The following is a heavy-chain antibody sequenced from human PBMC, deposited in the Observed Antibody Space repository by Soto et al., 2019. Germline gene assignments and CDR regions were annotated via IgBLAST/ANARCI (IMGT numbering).Heavy chain of an antibody. J-gene: IGHJ4*02. V-gene: IGHV4-34*01. CDR1: GGSFSGYY. Sequence: PSETLSLTCAVYGGSFSGYYWSWIRQPPGKGLEWIGEINHSGSTNYNPSLKSRVTISVDKSKNQFSLKLSSVTAADTAVYYCARKFRNCSGGSCYSAYFDYWGQGTLVTVSS. CDR2: INHSGST. CDR3: ARKFRNCSGGSCYSAYFDY. D-gene: IGHD2-15*01.